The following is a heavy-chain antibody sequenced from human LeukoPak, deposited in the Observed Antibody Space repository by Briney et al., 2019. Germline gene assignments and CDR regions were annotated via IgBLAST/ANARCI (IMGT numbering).Heavy chain of an antibody. V-gene: IGHV1-69*13. D-gene: IGHD2-2*01. CDR2: IIPIFGTA. CDR3: ARDVWGCSSTSCYGYLDY. Sequence: SVKVSCKASGGTFSSYAISWVRQAPGQGLEWMGGIIPIFGTANYAQKFQGRVTITADESTSTAYMELSSLRSEDTAVYYCARDVWGCSSTSCYGYLDYWGQGTLVTVSS. CDR1: GGTFSSYA. J-gene: IGHJ4*02.